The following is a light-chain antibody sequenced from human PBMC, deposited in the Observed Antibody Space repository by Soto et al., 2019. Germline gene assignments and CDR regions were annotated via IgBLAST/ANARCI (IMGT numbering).Light chain of an antibody. CDR2: DAS. CDR1: QSVSSY. J-gene: IGKJ4*01. Sequence: EIVLTQSPATLSLSPGERATLSCRASQSVSSYLAWYQQKPGQAPRLLIYDASNRATGIPARFSGSGSGTYFTLTISSLEPEDFAVYYCQQRSNWPLLTCGGGTKVEIK. V-gene: IGKV3-11*01. CDR3: QQRSNWPLLT.